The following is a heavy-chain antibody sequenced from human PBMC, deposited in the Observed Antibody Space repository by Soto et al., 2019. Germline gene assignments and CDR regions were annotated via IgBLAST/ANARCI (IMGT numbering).Heavy chain of an antibody. V-gene: IGHV3-15*01. Sequence: EVQVVESGGDLVEPGGSLRLSCVTSGFMFSSAWMSWVRQAPGKGLEWVARIKSTKDGGARDYAAPVNGRFSISRDDSKSTVYRQMISLSVEDTALYYCVEGWNDFWGQGTLVTVSS. CDR2: IKSTKDGGAR. CDR3: VEGWNDF. D-gene: IGHD1-1*01. CDR1: GFMFSSAW. J-gene: IGHJ4*02.